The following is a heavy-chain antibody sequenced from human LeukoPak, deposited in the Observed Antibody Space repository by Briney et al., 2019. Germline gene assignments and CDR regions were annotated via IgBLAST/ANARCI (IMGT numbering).Heavy chain of an antibody. CDR1: GFTFDDYA. Sequence: GRSLRLSRAASGFTFDDYAMHWVRQAPGKGLEWVSCISWNSGSIGYADSVKGRFTISRDNAKNSLYLQMNSLRAEDMALYYCAKDIGYSSGWYSAFDIWGQGTMVTVSS. V-gene: IGHV3-9*03. CDR3: AKDIGYSSGWYSAFDI. CDR2: ISWNSGSI. D-gene: IGHD6-19*01. J-gene: IGHJ3*02.